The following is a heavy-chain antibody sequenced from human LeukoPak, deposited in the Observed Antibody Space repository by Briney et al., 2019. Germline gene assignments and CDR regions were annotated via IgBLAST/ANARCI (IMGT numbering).Heavy chain of an antibody. D-gene: IGHD1-14*01. V-gene: IGHV3-48*04. CDR2: IRSSSSTK. CDR1: GFTFSSYS. J-gene: IGHJ3*02. Sequence: GGSLRLSCAGSGFTFSSYSMNWVRQAPGKGLEWLSYIRSSSSTKYYADYVKGRFTISRDNAKNSVYLQMNSLRAEDTAVYYCVRGHHEVDAFDIWGQGTMVTVSS. CDR3: VRGHHEVDAFDI.